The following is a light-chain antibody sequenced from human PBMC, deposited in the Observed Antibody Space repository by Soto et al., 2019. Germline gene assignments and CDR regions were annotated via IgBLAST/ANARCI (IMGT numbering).Light chain of an antibody. V-gene: IGKV1-12*01. CDR2: AAS. CDR1: QAVSTW. Sequence: DIQMTQSPSFVSASVGDSVTITCRASQAVSTWLAWYQQKPGGAPRLLIYAASTLQSGVPSRFSGSGSGTDFTLTIRSLQPEDFATYYCQQSNSFPRTFGGGTKADIK. J-gene: IGKJ4*01. CDR3: QQSNSFPRT.